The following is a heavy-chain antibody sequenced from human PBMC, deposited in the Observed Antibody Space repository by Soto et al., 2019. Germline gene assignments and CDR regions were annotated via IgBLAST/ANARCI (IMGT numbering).Heavy chain of an antibody. J-gene: IGHJ6*02. CDR3: ARDRSAGDYFYYGMDV. CDR2: ISSTTNYI. CDR1: PFTFTRYT. D-gene: IGHD1-1*01. Sequence: GRCLRLSCAPSPFTFTRYTMNWVRQAPGKGLEWVSSISSTTNYIYNGDSMKGRFTISRDNAKNSLYLQMNSVRDEDTAIYACARDRSAGDYFYYGMDVWGQGTTVTVSS. V-gene: IGHV3-21*06.